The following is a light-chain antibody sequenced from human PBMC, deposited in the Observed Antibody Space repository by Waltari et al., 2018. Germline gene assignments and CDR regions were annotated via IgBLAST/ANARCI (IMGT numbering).Light chain of an antibody. V-gene: IGLV1-44*01. Sequence: QSMLTQPPSASGTPGQRVTISCSGSTSNIGSNAVNWYQQFPGKAPKLLIYRSDQRPSGVPDRFSGSKSGTSASLAISGLQSEDEADYYCAAWDDSLHGHWVFGGGTKVTVL. CDR1: TSNIGSNA. CDR2: RSD. J-gene: IGLJ3*02. CDR3: AAWDDSLHGHWV.